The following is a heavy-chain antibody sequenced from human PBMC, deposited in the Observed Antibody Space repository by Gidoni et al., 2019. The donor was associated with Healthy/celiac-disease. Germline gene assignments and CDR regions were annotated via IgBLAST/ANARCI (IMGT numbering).Heavy chain of an antibody. Sequence: QVQLQQWGAGLLKPSETLSLTCAVYGGSFSGYYWSWIRQPPGKGLGWIGEINHSGSTNYNPSLKSRVTISVDTSKNQFSLKLSSVTAADTAVYYCARVIVVVPAASTTNWNFDPWGQGTLVTVSS. CDR1: GGSFSGYY. CDR3: ARVIVVVPAASTTNWNFDP. J-gene: IGHJ5*02. V-gene: IGHV4-34*01. D-gene: IGHD2-2*01. CDR2: INHSGST.